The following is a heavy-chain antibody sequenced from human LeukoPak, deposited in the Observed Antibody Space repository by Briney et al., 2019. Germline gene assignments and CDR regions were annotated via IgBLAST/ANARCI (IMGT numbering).Heavy chain of an antibody. V-gene: IGHV1-2*02. CDR1: GYTFTDYY. CDR3: ARDLAMYSPDLDY. J-gene: IGHJ4*02. CDR2: INPKTGVT. D-gene: IGHD1-26*01. Sequence: ASVKVSCKASGYTFTDYYLRWVRQAPGHGLEWMGWINPKTGVTKYAQNFQGRVTMTRDTSSNTAYLEVSRLRSDDTAVFYCARDLAMYSPDLDYWGQGTLVTVSS.